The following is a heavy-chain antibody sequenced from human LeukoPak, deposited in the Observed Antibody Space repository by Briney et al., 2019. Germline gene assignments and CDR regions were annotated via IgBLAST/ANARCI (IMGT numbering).Heavy chain of an antibody. D-gene: IGHD5-12*01. V-gene: IGHV4-39*02. J-gene: IGHJ3*02. CDR3: ARDLIVAARWGFAPVDVFDI. CDR2: IYYSGST. Sequence: PSETLSLTCTVSGGSISSSSYYWGWIRQPPGKGLEWIGSIYYSGSTYYNPSLKSRVTISVDTSKNQFSLKLSSVTAADTAVYYCARDLIVAARWGFAPVDVFDIWGQGTLVTVSS. CDR1: GGSISSSSYY.